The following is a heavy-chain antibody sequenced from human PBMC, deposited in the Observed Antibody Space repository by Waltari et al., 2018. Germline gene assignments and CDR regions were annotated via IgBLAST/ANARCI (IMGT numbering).Heavy chain of an antibody. V-gene: IGHV4-34*02. Sequence: QVQLQQWGAGLLKPSETLSLTCTVYGGSFSGYYWSWIRQPPGRGLEWVWESNHDGYTNYNPPRKSRFTISIATSKDQFYLRLTALTAADTALYYCAKSALWPTGVIDCWGQGTPVTVSS. CDR2: SNHDGYT. D-gene: IGHD3-10*01. CDR1: GGSFSGYY. CDR3: AKSALWPTGVIDC. J-gene: IGHJ4*02.